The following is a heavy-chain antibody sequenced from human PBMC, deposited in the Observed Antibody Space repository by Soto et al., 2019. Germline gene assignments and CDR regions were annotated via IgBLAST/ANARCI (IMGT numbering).Heavy chain of an antibody. CDR1: GFTFNTYA. J-gene: IGHJ4*02. V-gene: IGHV3-23*01. D-gene: IGHD4-17*01. CDR3: AKGTVTQVYYFDY. CDR2: FSGNGGRT. Sequence: GGSLRLSCAASGFTFNTYAMSWVRQAPGKGLEWVSGFSGNGGRTYYADSVKGRFTISRDNSKNTLYLQMNSLRVEDTAVYYCAKGTVTQVYYFDYWGQGTLVTVSS.